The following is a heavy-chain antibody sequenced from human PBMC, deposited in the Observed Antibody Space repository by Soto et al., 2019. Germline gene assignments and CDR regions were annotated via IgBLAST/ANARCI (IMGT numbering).Heavy chain of an antibody. Sequence: QVQLQESGPGLVKPSQTLSLTCTVSGASISGVSDYWTWIRQHPGKGLEWIGNIYSSGSTSYTPSLKRRLTLSVDTSRCVLSLKLTSVTAADTAVYYCARAYYDFLPGYYWDVFDIWGQGTVVTVSS. CDR2: IYSSGST. CDR1: GASISGVSDY. J-gene: IGHJ3*02. D-gene: IGHD3-9*01. CDR3: ARAYYDFLPGYYWDVFDI. V-gene: IGHV4-31*03.